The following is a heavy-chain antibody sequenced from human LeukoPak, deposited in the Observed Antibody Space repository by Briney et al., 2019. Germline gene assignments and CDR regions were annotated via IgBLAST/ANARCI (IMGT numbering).Heavy chain of an antibody. V-gene: IGHV4-30-4*01. CDR1: GGSISSGDYY. D-gene: IGHD3-22*01. J-gene: IGHJ4*02. CDR2: IYYSGST. Sequence: PSQTLCLTCTVSGGSISSGDYYWSWIRQPPGKGLEWIGYIYYSGSTYYNPSLKSRVPISVDTSKNQFSVKLSSVTAADTAVYYCARVFFGSSGYSFDYWGQGTLVTVSS. CDR3: ARVFFGSSGYSFDY.